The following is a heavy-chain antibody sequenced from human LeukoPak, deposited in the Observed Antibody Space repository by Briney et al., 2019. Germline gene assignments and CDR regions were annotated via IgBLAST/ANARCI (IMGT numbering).Heavy chain of an antibody. CDR2: IYPGDSDA. D-gene: IGHD3-10*01. CDR3: ARRITMVRGVIIRAFDI. V-gene: IGHV5-51*01. J-gene: IGHJ3*02. Sequence: GESLKISCKGSGYSFTSYWIGWVRQMPGKGLEWMGIIYPGDSDARYSPSFQGQVTISADKSISTAYLQWSSLKALDTAMYYCARRITMVRGVIIRAFDIWGQGTMVTVSS. CDR1: GYSFTSYW.